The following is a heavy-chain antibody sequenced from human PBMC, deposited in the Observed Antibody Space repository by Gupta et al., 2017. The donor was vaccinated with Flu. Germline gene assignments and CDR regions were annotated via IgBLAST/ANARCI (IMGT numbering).Heavy chain of an antibody. D-gene: IGHD2-8*02. CDR2: MRSHFDGGTI. CDR3: ATDKGGVDSAPNFDH. CDR1: GFLFANAW. J-gene: IGHJ4*02. V-gene: IGHV3-15*05. Sequence: ELQLVASGGGLVEPGGSLRPSSAASGFLFANAWIAWVRPPPGKGRGWVGRMRSHFDGGTIDYAAPVKGRFSISRDEKRLYLQLTSLKTEDTAVYFCATDKGGVDSAPNFDHWGQGTLVTVSS.